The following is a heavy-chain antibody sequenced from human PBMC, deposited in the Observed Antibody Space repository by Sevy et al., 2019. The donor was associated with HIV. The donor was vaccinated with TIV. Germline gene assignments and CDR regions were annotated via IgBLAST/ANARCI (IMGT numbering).Heavy chain of an antibody. J-gene: IGHJ4*02. V-gene: IGHV3-15*01. Sequence: GGSLRLSCAASGLSFSNAWMAWVRQAPGKGLEWVGRIRSETGGGTTDFAAFAKGKFTISRDDPKNTLYLQMNSLKTEDTAVYYCAIDHRLDGMIVVPFEKWGLGTLVTVSS. CDR3: AIDHRLDGMIVVPFEK. CDR1: GLSFSNAW. D-gene: IGHD3-22*01. CDR2: IRSETGGGTT.